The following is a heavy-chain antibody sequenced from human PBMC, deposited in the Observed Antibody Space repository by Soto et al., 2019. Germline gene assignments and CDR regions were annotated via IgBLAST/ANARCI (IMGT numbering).Heavy chain of an antibody. Sequence: EVQLVESGGGLVKPGGSLRLSCAASGFTFSSYSMNWVRQAPGKGLEWVSSISSSSSYIYYADSVKGRFPISRDNAKNALNLQITSLRAEDTAVYDCSSSPLGWPSDYWGQGTLVTVSS. CDR2: ISSSSSYI. D-gene: IGHD7-27*01. CDR1: GFTFSSYS. V-gene: IGHV3-21*01. CDR3: SSSPLGWPSDY. J-gene: IGHJ4*02.